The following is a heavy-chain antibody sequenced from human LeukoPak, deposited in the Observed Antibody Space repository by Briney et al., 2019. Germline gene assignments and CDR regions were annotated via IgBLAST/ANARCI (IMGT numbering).Heavy chain of an antibody. CDR1: GFTFSSYG. CDR3: AKDPLTGYSSGWTIDY. CDR2: IRYEGSNK. J-gene: IGHJ4*02. D-gene: IGHD6-19*01. V-gene: IGHV3-30*02. Sequence: PGGSLRLSCAASGFTFSSYGVHWVRQAPGKGLEWVAFIRYEGSNKYYADSVKGRFTISRDNSKNTLYLQMNSLRAEDTAVYYCAKDPLTGYSSGWTIDYWGQGTLVTVSS.